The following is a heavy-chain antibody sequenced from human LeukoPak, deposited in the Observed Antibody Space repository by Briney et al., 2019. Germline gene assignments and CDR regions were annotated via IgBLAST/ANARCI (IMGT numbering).Heavy chain of an antibody. CDR3: ARGSYDFWSGYYAFYYYYGVDV. J-gene: IGHJ6*02. Sequence: PGGSLRLSCAASGFTFSSYAMHWVRQAPGKGLEWVAVISYDGSNKYYADSVKGRFTISRDNSKNTLYLQMNSLRAEDTAVYYCARGSYDFWSGYYAFYYYYGVDVWGQGTTVTVSS. D-gene: IGHD3-3*01. CDR1: GFTFSSYA. CDR2: ISYDGSNK. V-gene: IGHV3-30-3*01.